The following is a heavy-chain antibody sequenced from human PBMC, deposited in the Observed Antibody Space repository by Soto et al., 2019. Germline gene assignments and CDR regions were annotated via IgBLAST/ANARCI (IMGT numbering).Heavy chain of an antibody. CDR3: ARWPQLEPRFDY. Sequence: SETLSLTCAVYGGSFSGYYWTWIRQPPGTGLEWIGEINHSGSTNYNPSLKSRVTISVDTSKNQFSLKLSSVTAADTAVYYCARWPQLEPRFDYWGQGTLVTVSS. D-gene: IGHD1-1*01. CDR1: GGSFSGYY. V-gene: IGHV4-34*09. J-gene: IGHJ4*02. CDR2: INHSGST.